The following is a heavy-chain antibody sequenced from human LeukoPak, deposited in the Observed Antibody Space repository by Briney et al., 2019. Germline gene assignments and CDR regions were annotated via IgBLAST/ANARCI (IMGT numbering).Heavy chain of an antibody. CDR3: ARVHGDYNYFYMDV. J-gene: IGHJ6*03. CDR2: IKQDGSEK. Sequence: GGSLRLSCAASGFTFTNYWMSWVRQAPGKGLEGVANIKQDGSEKYYVDSVKGRFTISRDSAKNSLYLQMNSLRAEDTAVYYCARVHGDYNYFYMDVWGKGTTVTVPS. V-gene: IGHV3-7*01. D-gene: IGHD5-12*01. CDR1: GFTFTNYW.